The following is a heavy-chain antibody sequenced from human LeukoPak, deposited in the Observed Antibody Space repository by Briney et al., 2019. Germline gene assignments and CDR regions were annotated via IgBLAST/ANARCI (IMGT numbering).Heavy chain of an antibody. CDR3: ARRKGLRLGELSTYYYYYMDV. CDR2: IYYSGST. D-gene: IGHD3-16*02. CDR1: GGSISSYY. V-gene: IGHV4-59*01. Sequence: PSETLSLTCTVSGGSISSYYWSWIRQPPGKGLEWIGYIYYSGSTNYNPSLKSRVTISVDTSKNQFSLKLSSVTAADTAVYYCARRKGLRLGELSTYYYYYMDVWGKGTTVTISS. J-gene: IGHJ6*03.